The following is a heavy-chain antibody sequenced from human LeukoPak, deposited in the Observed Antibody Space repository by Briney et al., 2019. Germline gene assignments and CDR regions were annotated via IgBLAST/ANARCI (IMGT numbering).Heavy chain of an antibody. CDR3: ARDLYHGGIAAAWGMDV. CDR1: GGSISSYY. D-gene: IGHD6-13*01. CDR2: IYYSGST. Sequence: SETLSLTCTVSGGSISSYYWSWIRQPPGKGLEWIGYIYYSGSTNYNPSLKSRVTISVDTSKNQFSLRLNSVTPEDTAVYYCARDLYHGGIAAAWGMDVWGQGTTVTVSS. J-gene: IGHJ6*02. V-gene: IGHV4-59*12.